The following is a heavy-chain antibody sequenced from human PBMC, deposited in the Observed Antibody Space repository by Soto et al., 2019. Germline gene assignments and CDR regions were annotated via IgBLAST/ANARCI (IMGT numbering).Heavy chain of an antibody. Sequence: AASVKVSCKASGYTFSTYGMHWVRQAPGQSLEWMGWLNGGTGQTRYPQRFQDRVIITRDTSASTGYMELRSLRSEDTAVYYCARGKGMEENYFYYGMDIWGQGTTVTVSS. CDR3: ARGKGMEENYFYYGMDI. D-gene: IGHD3-10*01. CDR2: LNGGTGQT. V-gene: IGHV1-3*01. J-gene: IGHJ6*02. CDR1: GYTFSTYG.